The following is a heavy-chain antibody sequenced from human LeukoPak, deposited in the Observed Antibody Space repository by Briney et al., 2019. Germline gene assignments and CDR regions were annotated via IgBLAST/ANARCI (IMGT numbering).Heavy chain of an antibody. V-gene: IGHV1-8*01. Sequence: GASVKVSCKASGYTFTSYDINWVRQATGQGLEWMGWMNPNSGNTGYAQKFQGRVTMTRNTSISTAYMELSSLRSEDTAVYYCAISSGDIVVVVAASFDYWGQGTLVTVSS. CDR1: GYTFTSYD. CDR2: MNPNSGNT. J-gene: IGHJ4*02. CDR3: AISSGDIVVVVAASFDY. D-gene: IGHD2-15*01.